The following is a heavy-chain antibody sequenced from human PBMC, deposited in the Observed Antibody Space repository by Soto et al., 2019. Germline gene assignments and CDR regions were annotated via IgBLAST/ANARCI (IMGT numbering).Heavy chain of an antibody. CDR2: ISNSGTKK. Sequence: GGSLRLSCVASGITFYIFSVNWVRQALGQGLEWVSSISNSGTKKNYADSVKGRFTISRDIANNAVFLQMNNLRGEYTAVYYCARDEGYGMDVWGQGTTVTVSS. J-gene: IGHJ6*02. CDR3: ARDEGYGMDV. V-gene: IGHV3-21*01. CDR1: GITFYIFS.